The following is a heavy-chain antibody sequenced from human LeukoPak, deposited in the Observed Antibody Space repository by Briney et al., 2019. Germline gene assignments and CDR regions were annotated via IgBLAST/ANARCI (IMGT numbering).Heavy chain of an antibody. Sequence: SETLSLTCTVSGGSVISTTYYWGWIRQPPGKGLEYIGSFYYTGTTYYNPSLKSRVTISVDTSKNQVSLNLNSVTAADTAVYYCARHRTTVTTPFDYWGQGTLVTVSS. V-gene: IGHV4-39*01. CDR3: ARHRTTVTTPFDY. J-gene: IGHJ4*02. D-gene: IGHD4-17*01. CDR2: FYYTGTT. CDR1: GGSVISTTYY.